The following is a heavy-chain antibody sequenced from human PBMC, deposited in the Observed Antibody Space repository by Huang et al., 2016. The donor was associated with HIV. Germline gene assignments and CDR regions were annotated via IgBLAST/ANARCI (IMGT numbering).Heavy chain of an antibody. V-gene: IGHV4-59*01. D-gene: IGHD6-6*01. CDR1: GGSMSSYY. J-gene: IGHJ5*02. CDR2: IYYSGST. CDR3: ASASIAARRWFDP. Sequence: QVQLQESGPGLVKPSETLSLPCTVSGGSMSSYYWSWIRQPPGKGLEWIGYIYYSGSTNYNPSLKSRVTISVDTSKNQFSLRLSSVTAADTAVYYCASASIAARRWFDPWGQGSLVTVSS.